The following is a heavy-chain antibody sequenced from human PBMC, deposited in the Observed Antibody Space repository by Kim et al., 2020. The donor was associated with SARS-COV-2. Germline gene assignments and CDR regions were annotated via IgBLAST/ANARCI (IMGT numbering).Heavy chain of an antibody. CDR3: APSGYGDYVSWFDP. D-gene: IGHD4-17*01. J-gene: IGHJ5*02. Sequence: GGSLRLSCAASGFTFSSYSMNWVRQAPGKGLEWVSYISSSSSTIYYADSVKGRFTISRDNAKNSLYLQMNSLRDEDTAVYYCAPSGYGDYVSWFDPWGQGTLVTVSS. CDR1: GFTFSSYS. V-gene: IGHV3-48*02. CDR2: ISSSSSTI.